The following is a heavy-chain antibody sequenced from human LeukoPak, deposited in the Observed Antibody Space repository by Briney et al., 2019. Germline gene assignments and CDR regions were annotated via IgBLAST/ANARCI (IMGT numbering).Heavy chain of an antibody. CDR2: IYTSGST. Sequence: SETLSLTCTVSGGSISSYYWSWIRQPAGKGLEWIGRIYTSGSTNYNPSLKSRVTMSVDTSKNQFSLTLSSVTAADTAVYYCARVAVAGTIWGTVDYWGQGTLVTVSS. J-gene: IGHJ4*02. D-gene: IGHD6-19*01. V-gene: IGHV4-4*07. CDR3: ARVAVAGTIWGTVDY. CDR1: GGSISSYY.